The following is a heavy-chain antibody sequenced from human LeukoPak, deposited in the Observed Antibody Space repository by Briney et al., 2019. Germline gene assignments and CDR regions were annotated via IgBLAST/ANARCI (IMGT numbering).Heavy chain of an antibody. CDR2: IYYSGST. CDR3: ARGHYGGNPGFVDY. J-gene: IGHJ4*02. CDR1: GDSISSYY. Sequence: SETLSLTCTVSGDSISSYYWSWIRQPPGKGLEWIGYIYYSGSTNYNPSLKSRVTISVDTSKNQFSLKLSSVTAADTAVYYCARGHYGGNPGFVDYWGQGTLVTVSS. D-gene: IGHD4-23*01. V-gene: IGHV4-59*01.